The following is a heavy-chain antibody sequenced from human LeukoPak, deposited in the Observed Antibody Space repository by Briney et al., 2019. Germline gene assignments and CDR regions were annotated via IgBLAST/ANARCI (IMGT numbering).Heavy chain of an antibody. Sequence: QSGGSLRLSCAASGFSFSSSWMHWVRQVPGKGLEWVSRINDDETSTTYAESVKGRFTISRDNAKNTLFQQMNSLRAEDTAVYYCATTGSGSYYDYWGQGTLVTVSS. CDR1: GFSFSSSW. CDR3: ATTGSGSYYDY. V-gene: IGHV3-74*01. J-gene: IGHJ4*02. CDR2: INDDETST. D-gene: IGHD1-26*01.